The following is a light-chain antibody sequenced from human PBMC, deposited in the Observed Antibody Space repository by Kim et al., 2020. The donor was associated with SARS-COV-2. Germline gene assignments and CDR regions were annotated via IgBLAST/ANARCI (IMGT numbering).Light chain of an antibody. CDR3: QHYGSTPLT. CDR2: GAS. V-gene: IGKV3-20*01. CDR1: RRVVSTY. Sequence: SRGESTPLSSASRRVVSTYLAWYQQKPGQAPRLLIYGASSRATGIPARFSGSGSGTDFTLTISSLESEDFAVYSCQHYGSTPLTFGGGTRVDIK. J-gene: IGKJ5*01.